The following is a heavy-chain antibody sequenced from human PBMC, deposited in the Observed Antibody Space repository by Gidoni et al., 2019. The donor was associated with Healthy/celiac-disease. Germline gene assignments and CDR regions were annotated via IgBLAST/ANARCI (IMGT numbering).Heavy chain of an antibody. CDR2: ISGSGCST. D-gene: IGHD2-15*01. CDR3: AKGDCSGGSCYYLFDY. J-gene: IGHJ4*02. CDR1: GFTFSSYA. Sequence: EVQLLESGGGLVQPGGSLRLSCAASGFTFSSYAMSWVRQAPGKGLEWVSAISGSGCSTYYADSVKGRFTISRDNSKNTLYLQMNSLRAEDTAVYYCAKGDCSGGSCYYLFDYWGQGTLVTVSS. V-gene: IGHV3-23*01.